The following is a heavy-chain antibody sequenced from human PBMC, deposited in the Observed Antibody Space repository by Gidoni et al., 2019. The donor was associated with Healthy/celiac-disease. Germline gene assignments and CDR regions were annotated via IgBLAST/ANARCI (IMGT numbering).Heavy chain of an antibody. CDR3: ARQIAVAGIFDY. Sequence: QLQLQESGPGLVKPSETLSLTCTVPGGSISRSSYYWGWIRQPPGKGLEWIGSIYYSGSTYYNPSLKSRVTISVDMSKKQFSLKLRSVTAADTAVYYCARQIAVAGIFDYWGQGTLVTVSS. V-gene: IGHV4-39*01. CDR2: IYYSGST. D-gene: IGHD6-19*01. J-gene: IGHJ4*02. CDR1: GGSISRSSYY.